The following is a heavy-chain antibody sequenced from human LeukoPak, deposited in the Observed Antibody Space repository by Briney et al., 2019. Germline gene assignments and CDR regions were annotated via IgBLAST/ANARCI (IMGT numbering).Heavy chain of an antibody. J-gene: IGHJ4*02. Sequence: QPGGSLRLSCAASGFTFSSYEMNWVRQAPGKGLEWVSYISSSGSTIYYADSAKGRFTIYRANAKNSLYLQMNSLRAEDTAVYYCASEAYYYDSSGYADYWGQGTLVTVSS. CDR1: GFTFSSYE. CDR2: ISSSGSTI. CDR3: ASEAYYYDSSGYADY. D-gene: IGHD3-22*01. V-gene: IGHV3-48*03.